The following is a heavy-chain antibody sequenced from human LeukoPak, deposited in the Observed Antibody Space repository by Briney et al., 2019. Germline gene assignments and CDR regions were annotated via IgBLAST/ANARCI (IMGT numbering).Heavy chain of an antibody. V-gene: IGHV3-30*18. CDR1: GFTFSSYG. CDR2: ISYDGSNK. J-gene: IGHJ5*02. D-gene: IGHD6-6*01. CDR3: AKYARGSSSNWFDP. Sequence: QPGGSLRLSCAASGFTFSSYGMHWVRQAPGKGLEWVAVISYDGSNKYYADSVKGRFTVSGDNSKNTLYLQMNSLRAEDTAVYYCAKYARGSSSNWFDPWGQGTLVTVSS.